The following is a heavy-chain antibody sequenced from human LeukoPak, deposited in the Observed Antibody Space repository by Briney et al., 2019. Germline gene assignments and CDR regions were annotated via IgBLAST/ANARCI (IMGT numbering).Heavy chain of an antibody. CDR1: GGSIRSSNYY. J-gene: IGHJ5*02. CDR3: ARVGIYYDTSGYSWPHWFDP. D-gene: IGHD3-22*01. V-gene: IGHV4-39*07. CDR2: IYYGGTT. Sequence: SETLSLTCTVSGGSIRSSNYYWGWIRQPPGKGLEWIASIYYGGTTYYNPSLKRRVTISLDTSKEQFSLKLSSVTAADTAVYYCARVGIYYDTSGYSWPHWFDPWGQGTLATVSS.